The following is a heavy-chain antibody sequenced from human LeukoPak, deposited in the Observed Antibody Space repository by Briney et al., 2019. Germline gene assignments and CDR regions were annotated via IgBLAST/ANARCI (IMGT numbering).Heavy chain of an antibody. D-gene: IGHD2-2*01. CDR2: ISYDGSNK. J-gene: IGHJ6*03. CDR3: ARGLYQASTIYYYYMDV. CDR1: GFTFSSYA. V-gene: IGHV3-30*04. Sequence: GGSLRLSCAASGFTFSSYAMHWVRQAPGKGLEWVAVISYDGSNKYYADSVKGRFTISRDNSKNTLYLQMNSLRAEDTAVYYCARGLYQASTIYYYYMDVWGKGTTVTVSS.